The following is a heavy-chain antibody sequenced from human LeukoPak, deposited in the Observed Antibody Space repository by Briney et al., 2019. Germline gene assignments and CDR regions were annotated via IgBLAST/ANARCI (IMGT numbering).Heavy chain of an antibody. Sequence: SETLSLTCTVSGGSISSYYWSWIRQPPGKGLEWIGYIYYSGSTNYNPSLKSRVTISVDMSKNQFSLKLSSVTAADTAVYYCARASDFWRGYYRAYYYYGMDVWGQGTTVTVSS. V-gene: IGHV4-59*01. CDR2: IYYSGST. J-gene: IGHJ6*02. CDR1: GGSISSYY. D-gene: IGHD3-3*01. CDR3: ARASDFWRGYYRAYYYYGMDV.